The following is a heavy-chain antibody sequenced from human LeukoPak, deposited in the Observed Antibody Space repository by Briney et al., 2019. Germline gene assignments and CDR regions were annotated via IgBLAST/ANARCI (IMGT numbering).Heavy chain of an antibody. D-gene: IGHD6-13*01. CDR3: ARLIGSSWPQLIDF. J-gene: IGHJ4*02. V-gene: IGHV4-38-2*02. CDR2: MYHSGTT. Sequence: SETLSLTCTVSGYSISSDYHWGWIRQPPGKGLEWIGTMYHSGTTYYNPSLKSRVTMSGDTSKNQFSLKLSNVTAADTAVYYCARLIGSSWPQLIDFWGQGTLGMVSA. CDR1: GYSISSDYH.